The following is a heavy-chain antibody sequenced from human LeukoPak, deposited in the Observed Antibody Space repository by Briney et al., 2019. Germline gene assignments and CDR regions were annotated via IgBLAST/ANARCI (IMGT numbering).Heavy chain of an antibody. D-gene: IGHD6-19*01. J-gene: IGHJ3*02. CDR1: GASVSGGRYY. V-gene: IGHV4-61*01. Sequence: SETLSLTCTVSGASVSGGRYYWSWIRQPPGKGLEWIGYIYYSGSTKYNPSLKSRVTISVDTSKNQFSLKLSSVTAADTAVYYCARPYSSGWYAAFDIWGQGTMVTVSS. CDR2: IYYSGST. CDR3: ARPYSSGWYAAFDI.